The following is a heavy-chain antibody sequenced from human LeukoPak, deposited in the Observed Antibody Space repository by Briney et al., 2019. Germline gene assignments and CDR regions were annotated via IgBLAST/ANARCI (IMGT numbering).Heavy chain of an antibody. CDR1: GITLNNYG. D-gene: IGHD3-10*01. CDR3: AKRGVVVRVILVGFHKEAYYFES. V-gene: IGHV3-23*01. J-gene: IGHJ4*02. Sequence: GGSLRLSCAVSGITLNNYGMTWVRQAPGKGLEWVAGISDRGGSTKYADSVKGRFTISRDNPKNTLYLQMNSLRAEDTTVYFCAKRGVVVRVILVGFHKEAYYFESWGQGALVTVSS. CDR2: ISDRGGST.